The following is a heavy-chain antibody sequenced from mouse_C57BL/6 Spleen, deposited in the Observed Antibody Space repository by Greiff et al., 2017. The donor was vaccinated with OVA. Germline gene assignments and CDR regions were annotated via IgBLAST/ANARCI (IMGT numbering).Heavy chain of an antibody. CDR3: EKKSSLRGNWYFDV. D-gene: IGHD1-1*01. J-gene: IGHJ1*03. V-gene: IGHV1-9*01. Sequence: VQLQQSGAELMKPGASVKLSCKATGYTFTGYWIEWVKQRPGHGLEWIGEILPGSGSTNYNEKFKGKATFTADTSSNTAYMQLSSLTTEDSAIYYGEKKSSLRGNWYFDVWGTGTTVTVSS. CDR1: GYTFTGYW. CDR2: ILPGSGST.